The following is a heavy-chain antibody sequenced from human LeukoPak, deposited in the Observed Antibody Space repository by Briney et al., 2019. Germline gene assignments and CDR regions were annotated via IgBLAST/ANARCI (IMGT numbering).Heavy chain of an antibody. V-gene: IGHV1-69*05. CDR2: IIPIFGTA. D-gene: IGHD2-15*01. Sequence: SVKVSCRASVGTFSSYAISWVRQAPGQGLEWMGGIIPIFGTANYAQKFQGRVTITTDESTSTAYMELSSLRSEDTAVYYCARSPVVVVAATRDSYYYYMDVWGKGTTVTVSS. J-gene: IGHJ6*03. CDR1: VGTFSSYA. CDR3: ARSPVVVVAATRDSYYYYMDV.